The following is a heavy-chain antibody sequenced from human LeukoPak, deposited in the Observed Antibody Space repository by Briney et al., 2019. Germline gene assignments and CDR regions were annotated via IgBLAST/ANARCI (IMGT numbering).Heavy chain of an antibody. CDR2: IYSGGST. D-gene: IGHD4-11*01. J-gene: IGHJ4*02. CDR1: GFTVSTSF. Sequence: PGGSLRLSCAASGFTVSTSFMSWVRQAPGKGLEWVSVIYSGGSTYYADSVKGRITISRDNSKNTLYLQMNSLRAEDTAVYYCARDGADYSFEYWGQGTLVTVSS. V-gene: IGHV3-53*01. CDR3: ARDGADYSFEY.